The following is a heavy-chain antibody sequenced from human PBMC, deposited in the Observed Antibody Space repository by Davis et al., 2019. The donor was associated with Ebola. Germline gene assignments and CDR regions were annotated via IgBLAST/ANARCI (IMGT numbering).Heavy chain of an antibody. J-gene: IGHJ4*02. D-gene: IGHD1-26*01. V-gene: IGHV3-30*01. CDR1: GFTFSQYA. CDR3: ARGTLVGATTLDQ. CDR2: ISYDGTNA. Sequence: GGSLRLSCVASGFTFSQYALHWVRQAPGKGLEWVTVISYDGTNAYSADSLQGRFNVSRDNSKNTLFLQMENLRTDDTAVYYCARGTLVGATTLDQWGQGTLVTVSP.